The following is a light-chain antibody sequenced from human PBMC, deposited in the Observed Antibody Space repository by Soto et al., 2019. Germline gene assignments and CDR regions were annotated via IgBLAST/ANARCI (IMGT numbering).Light chain of an antibody. Sequence: EIVMTQSPATLSVSPGERATLSCRASQSVRSNLAWYQQKPGQAPRLLIYGASTRATGIPARFSGSGSGTEFTLTISSLQSADFAVYYCQQYNNWPRTFGQGTKVEIK. V-gene: IGKV3-15*01. J-gene: IGKJ1*01. CDR1: QSVRSN. CDR3: QQYNNWPRT. CDR2: GAS.